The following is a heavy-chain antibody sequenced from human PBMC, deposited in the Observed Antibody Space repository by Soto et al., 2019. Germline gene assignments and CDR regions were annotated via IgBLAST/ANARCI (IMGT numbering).Heavy chain of an antibody. CDR1: GFIFSNYW. CDR2: INQDGSET. Sequence: PGGSLRLSCVASGFIFSNYWMSWVRQAPGKGLEWVANINQDGSETYYVDSVKGRFTISRDNAKNSLYLQMSSLRAEDTAVYYCVRDTCTHGLVDYYDGWDGWGPGTTVTVSS. CDR3: VRDTCTHGLVDYYDGWDG. V-gene: IGHV3-7*03. J-gene: IGHJ6*02. D-gene: IGHD2-15*01.